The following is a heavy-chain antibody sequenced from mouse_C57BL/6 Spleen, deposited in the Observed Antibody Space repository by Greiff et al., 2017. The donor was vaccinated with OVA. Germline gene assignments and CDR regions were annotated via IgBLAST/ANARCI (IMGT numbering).Heavy chain of an antibody. J-gene: IGHJ1*03. CDR1: GFTFSSYA. CDR3: ARKGGNYGYVDV. V-gene: IGHV5-4*01. D-gene: IGHD1-1*02. Sequence: EVQVVEFGGGLVKPGGSLKLSCAASGFTFSSYAMSWVRQTPEKRLEWVATISDGGSYTYYPDNVKGRFTISRDNAKNNLYLQMSHLKSEDTAMYYCARKGGNYGYVDVWGTGTTVTVSS. CDR2: ISDGGSYT.